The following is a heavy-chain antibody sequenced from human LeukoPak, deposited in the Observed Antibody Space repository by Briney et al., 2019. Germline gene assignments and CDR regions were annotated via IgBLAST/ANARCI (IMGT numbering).Heavy chain of an antibody. CDR2: ISYDGSNK. CDR3: AREKEGYSSGYDAFDI. CDR1: GFTFSSYG. V-gene: IGHV3-30*03. D-gene: IGHD6-19*01. Sequence: GSLRLSCAASGFTFSSYGMHWVRQAPGKGLEWVAVISYDGSNKYYADSVKGRFTISRDNSKNTLYLQMNSLRAEDTAVYYCAREKEGYSSGYDAFDIWGQGTMVTVSS. J-gene: IGHJ3*02.